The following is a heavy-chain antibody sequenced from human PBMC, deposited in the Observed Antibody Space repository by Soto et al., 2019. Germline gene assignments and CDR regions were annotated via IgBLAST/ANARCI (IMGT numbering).Heavy chain of an antibody. CDR3: ARGKGSSPALLDY. D-gene: IGHD6-6*01. V-gene: IGHV3-33*01. CDR1: GFPFSSYG. CDR2: IWYDGSNK. Sequence: PGGSLRLSCAASGFPFSSYGMHWVRQAPGKGLEWVAVIWYDGSNKYYADSVKGRFTISRDNSKNTLYLQMNSLRAEDTAVYYCARGKGSSPALLDYWGQGTLVTVSS. J-gene: IGHJ4*02.